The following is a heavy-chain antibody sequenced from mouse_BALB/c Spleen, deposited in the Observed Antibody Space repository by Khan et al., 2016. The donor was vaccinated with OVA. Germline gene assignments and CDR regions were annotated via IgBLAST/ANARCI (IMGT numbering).Heavy chain of an antibody. J-gene: IGHJ3*01. CDR3: ARGYDGYPFAY. CDR2: INPGTGGS. Sequence: VPLEKSGTELGRPGTSVKVSCKASGYAFTNYLIEWVKQRAGKGLEGIGMINPGTGGSGWNEKVRGKTTLTADKSSITAYMQLSSLTSDDSAVYFCARGYDGYPFAYWGQGTLVTVSA. V-gene: IGHV1-54*01. CDR1: GYAFTNYL. D-gene: IGHD2-3*01.